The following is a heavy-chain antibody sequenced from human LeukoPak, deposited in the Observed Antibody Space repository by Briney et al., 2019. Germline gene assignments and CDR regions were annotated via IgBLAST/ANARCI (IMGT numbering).Heavy chain of an antibody. CDR3: ARDLDASGSYYSVF. CDR1: AYTFSNYG. CDR2: ISAYNGNT. V-gene: IGHV1-18*01. J-gene: IGHJ4*02. Sequence: ASGKLCCKASAYTFSNYGFNRVRQPPGQGLEWMGWISAYNGNTKYAQKLQGRFTMTTSTSTITAYMYLRSLTSDDTAVYYCARDLDASGSYYSVFWGEGTLVTVSS. D-gene: IGHD3-10*01.